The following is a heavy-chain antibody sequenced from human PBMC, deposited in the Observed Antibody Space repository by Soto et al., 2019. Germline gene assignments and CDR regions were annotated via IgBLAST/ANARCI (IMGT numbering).Heavy chain of an antibody. J-gene: IGHJ2*01. Sequence: QVHLQESGPGLVKPSETLSLTCTVSGGSISTYYWSWIRQSPWKGLEWIAYINYSGSTNYNPSLKSRVTISLDTSRDQFSLKLSSVTAADTAVYFCARHGNWYYDLWGRGTLVTVSS. CDR2: INYSGST. CDR1: GGSISTYY. V-gene: IGHV4-59*08. CDR3: ARHGNWYYDL.